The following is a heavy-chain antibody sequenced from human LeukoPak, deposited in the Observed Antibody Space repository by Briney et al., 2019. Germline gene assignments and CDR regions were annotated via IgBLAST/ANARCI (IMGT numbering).Heavy chain of an antibody. J-gene: IGHJ4*02. Sequence: GGSLRLSCAASGFTFDDYAMHWVRHAPGKGLEWVSLISGDGGSTYYADSVKGRFTISRDNSKNSLYLQMNSLGTEDTALYYCAKDPTDSAAAPGLGIDYWGQGTLVTVSS. D-gene: IGHD6-13*01. CDR3: AKDPTDSAAAPGLGIDY. CDR1: GFTFDDYA. CDR2: ISGDGGST. V-gene: IGHV3-43*02.